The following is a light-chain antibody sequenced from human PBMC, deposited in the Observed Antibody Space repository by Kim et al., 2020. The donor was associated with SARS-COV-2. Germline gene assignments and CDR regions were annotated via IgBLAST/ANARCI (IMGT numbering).Light chain of an antibody. Sequence: TSPLTCAGNGNNVGNKGAFWLRQHQGHPPKLLTYRNNNRPSGISERLSASRSGNTASLTITGLQPEDEADYYCSAWDSSLSAWVFGGGTQLTVL. CDR2: RNN. V-gene: IGLV10-54*01. CDR1: GNNVGNKG. CDR3: SAWDSSLSAWV. J-gene: IGLJ3*02.